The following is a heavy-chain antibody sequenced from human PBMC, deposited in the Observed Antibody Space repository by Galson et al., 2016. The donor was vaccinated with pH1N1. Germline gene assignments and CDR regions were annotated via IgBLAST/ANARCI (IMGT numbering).Heavy chain of an antibody. Sequence: TLSLTCTVSGGSISSDSDYWTWIRQPAGKGLEWIGRVSGTGTTNYNPSLQSRVSISIDTSKNQFPLKMASVTAADTAVYFCARESLEWLIISGHRVELNWFDSWGQGTLVTVSS. CDR3: ARESLEWLIISGHRVELNWFDS. J-gene: IGHJ5*01. V-gene: IGHV4-61*02. CDR1: GGSISSDSDY. CDR2: VSGTGTT. D-gene: IGHD3-3*01.